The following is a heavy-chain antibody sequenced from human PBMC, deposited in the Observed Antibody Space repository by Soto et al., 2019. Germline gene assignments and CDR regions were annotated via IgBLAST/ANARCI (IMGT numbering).Heavy chain of an antibody. CDR3: TRHVRVASSEWLLFDY. D-gene: IGHD3-3*01. CDR2: IRSKANSYAT. Sequence: LSLTCAASGFTFSGSAMHWVRQASGKGLEWVGRIRSKANSYATAYAASVKGRFTISRDDSKNTAYLQMNSLKTEDTAVYYCTRHVRVASSEWLLFDYWGQGTLVTVSS. CDR1: GFTFSGSA. V-gene: IGHV3-73*01. J-gene: IGHJ4*02.